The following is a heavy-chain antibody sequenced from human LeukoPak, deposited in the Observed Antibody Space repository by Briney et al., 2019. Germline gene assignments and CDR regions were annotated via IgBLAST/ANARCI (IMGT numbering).Heavy chain of an antibody. J-gene: IGHJ6*02. D-gene: IGHD3-10*01. CDR3: ARGARDNKLLWFGKLSYGMDV. Sequence: ASVKVSCKASGYTFTSYAMHWVRQAPGQRLEWMGWINAGNGNTKYSQKFQGRVTITRDTSASTAYMELSSLRSEDTAVYYCARGARDNKLLWFGKLSYGMDVWGQGTTVTVSS. CDR1: GYTFTSYA. CDR2: INAGNGNT. V-gene: IGHV1-3*01.